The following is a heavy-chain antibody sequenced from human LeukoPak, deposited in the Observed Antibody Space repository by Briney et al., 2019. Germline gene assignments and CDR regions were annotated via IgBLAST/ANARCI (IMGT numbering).Heavy chain of an antibody. J-gene: IGHJ5*02. V-gene: IGHV1-18*01. Sequence: ASVKVSCKASGYSFTTYGITWVRQAPGQGLEWMGWISAYNGNTNYAQKLQGRVSMTTDSSTNTAHMELRSLRSDDTAIYYCARDMIAVRPNWFDPWGQGTLVTVSS. CDR2: ISAYNGNT. CDR1: GYSFTTYG. CDR3: ARDMIAVRPNWFDP. D-gene: IGHD6-6*01.